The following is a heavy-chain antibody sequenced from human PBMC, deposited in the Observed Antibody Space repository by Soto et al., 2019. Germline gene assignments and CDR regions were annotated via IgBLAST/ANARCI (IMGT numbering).Heavy chain of an antibody. V-gene: IGHV3-30*18. CDR2: ISYDGNNK. CDR1: GFSLSNNG. J-gene: IGHJ6*02. Sequence: GGSLRRSCAASGFSLSNNGMHWVRQAPGKGLEWVAVISYDGNNKYYADSVKGRFTISRDNSKNTVYLEMNNLRAEDTAMYYCEKGGSGNYLTYYYYYGMDVWGQGTTVTVSS. CDR3: EKGGSGNYLTYYYYYGMDV. D-gene: IGHD3-22*01.